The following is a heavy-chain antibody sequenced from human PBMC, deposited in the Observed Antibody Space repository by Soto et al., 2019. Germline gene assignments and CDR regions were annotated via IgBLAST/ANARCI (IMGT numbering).Heavy chain of an antibody. CDR3: AGGNALDV. V-gene: IGHV3-7*01. CDR1: TFPFSTYW. CDR2: IHRDEIEK. J-gene: IGHJ6*02. Sequence: GSLRLSCAASTFPFSTYWMTWVRQAPGKGLEWVANIHRDEIEKYYMDSVKGRFTISRDNAKNSLYLQMTSLRAEDTAVYYCAGGNALDVWGQGTTVTVSS.